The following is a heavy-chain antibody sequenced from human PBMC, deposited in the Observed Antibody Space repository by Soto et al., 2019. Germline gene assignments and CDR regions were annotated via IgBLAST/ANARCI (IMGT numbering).Heavy chain of an antibody. Sequence: GGSLRLSCAASGFTFSSYAMSWVRQAPGKGLEWVSAISGSGGSTYYADSVKGRFAISRDNSKNTLYLQMNSLRAEDTAVYYCAKAPGDVVKYYYYYYYYTDVWGKGTTVTVSS. J-gene: IGHJ6*03. D-gene: IGHD2-2*01. CDR1: GFTFSSYA. CDR3: AKAPGDVVKYYYYYYYYTDV. CDR2: ISGSGGST. V-gene: IGHV3-23*01.